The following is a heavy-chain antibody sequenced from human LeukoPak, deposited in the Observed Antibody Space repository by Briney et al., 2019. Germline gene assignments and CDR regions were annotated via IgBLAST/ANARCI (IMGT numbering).Heavy chain of an antibody. J-gene: IGHJ4*02. D-gene: IGHD5-12*01. CDR1: GFSFRSFW. Sequence: GGSLRLSCAASGFSFRSFWMHWVRQGPGKGLVWVSRINSDGSSTSYADSVKGRFTITRDNAQNTLYLQMNTLRVEDTAVYYCARGGDSGYDSPVDWGQGTLVTVSS. CDR2: INSDGSST. CDR3: ARGGDSGYDSPVD. V-gene: IGHV3-74*01.